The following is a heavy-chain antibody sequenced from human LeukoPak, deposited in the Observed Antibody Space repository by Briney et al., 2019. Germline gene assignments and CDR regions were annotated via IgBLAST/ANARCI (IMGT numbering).Heavy chain of an antibody. D-gene: IGHD5-12*01. Sequence: SETLSLTCAVYGGSFSGYYWSWIRQPPGKGLEWIGEINHSGSTNYNPSLKSRVTISVDTSKNQFSLKPSSVTAADTAVYYCARCPGYSGYGGFDYWGQGTLVTVSS. J-gene: IGHJ4*02. CDR2: INHSGST. CDR1: GGSFSGYY. CDR3: ARCPGYSGYGGFDY. V-gene: IGHV4-34*01.